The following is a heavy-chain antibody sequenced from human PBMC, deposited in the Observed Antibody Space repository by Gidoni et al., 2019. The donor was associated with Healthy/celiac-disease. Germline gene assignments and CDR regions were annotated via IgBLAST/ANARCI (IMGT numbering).Heavy chain of an antibody. CDR3: AKGDDSGDYDARYYYYGMDV. V-gene: IGHV3-30*18. D-gene: IGHD4-17*01. CDR2: ISYDGTNN. Sequence: QVQLVESGVGVVQPVRSLRLSCATSGFHFSRYVMHWVRQAPGKGREWLAVISYDGTNNYYADSVKGRVTISSDNSKNTLYLQMNSLRAEDTALYYCAKGDDSGDYDARYYYYGMDVWGQGTTVTVSS. J-gene: IGHJ6*02. CDR1: GFHFSRYV.